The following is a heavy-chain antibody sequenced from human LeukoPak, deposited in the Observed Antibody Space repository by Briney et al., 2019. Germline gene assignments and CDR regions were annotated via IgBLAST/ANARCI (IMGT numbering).Heavy chain of an antibody. V-gene: IGHV3-11*01. CDR3: AREEEAAAGTMEVYFDY. Sequence: PGGSLRLSCAASGFTFSDYYMSWIRQAPGKGLEWVSYISSSGSTIYYADSVKGRFTISRDNAKDSLYLQMNSLRAEDTAVYYCAREEEAAAGTMEVYFDYWGQGTLVTVSS. J-gene: IGHJ4*02. CDR2: ISSSGSTI. D-gene: IGHD6-13*01. CDR1: GFTFSDYY.